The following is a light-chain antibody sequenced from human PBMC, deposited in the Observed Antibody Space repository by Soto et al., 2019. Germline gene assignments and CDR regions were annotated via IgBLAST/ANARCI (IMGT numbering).Light chain of an antibody. CDR1: SSNIGAGYD. J-gene: IGLJ1*01. V-gene: IGLV1-40*01. Sequence: QSVLTQPPSVSGAPGQSVTISCTGTSSNIGAGYDIHWYQQPPGTAPKLVIYNNHNRPSGVPDRFSGSKSGTSGSLAITGLQAEDEADYYCSSYTTTDPYVFGTGTKLTVL. CDR2: NNH. CDR3: SSYTTTDPYV.